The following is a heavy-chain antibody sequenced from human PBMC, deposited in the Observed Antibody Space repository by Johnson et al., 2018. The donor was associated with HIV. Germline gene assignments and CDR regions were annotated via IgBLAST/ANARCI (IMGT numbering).Heavy chain of an antibody. CDR3: ARLRWGSGDPLHDAFDI. CDR1: GFSFSSYP. D-gene: IGHD2-21*01. J-gene: IGHJ3*02. CDR2: ISYDGSNK. Sequence: QVQLVESGGGLVQPGGSLRLSCAASGFSFSSYPMHWVRQAPGKGLQWVAVISYDGSNKYYADSVKGRFTISRDNSKNTLYLQMNSLRAEDTAVYYCARLRWGSGDPLHDAFDIWGQGTMVTVSS. V-gene: IGHV3-30-3*01.